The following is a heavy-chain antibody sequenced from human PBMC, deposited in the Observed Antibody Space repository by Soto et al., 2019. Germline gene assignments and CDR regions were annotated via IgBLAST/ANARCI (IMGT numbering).Heavy chain of an antibody. V-gene: IGHV3-48*02. CDR1: GFPFSHYS. CDR2: ISRNIITI. J-gene: IGHJ4*02. CDR3: VRDPHALDY. Sequence: GGSLRLSCAASGFPFSHYSMNWVRQAPGKGLEWVSYISRNIITIYYADSVKGRFTISRDNAKNSLYLQMNSLRDEDTAVYYCVRDPHALDYWGQGALVTVSS.